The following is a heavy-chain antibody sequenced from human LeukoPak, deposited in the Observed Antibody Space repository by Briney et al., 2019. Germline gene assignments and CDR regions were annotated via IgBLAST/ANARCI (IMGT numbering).Heavy chain of an antibody. V-gene: IGHV3-66*01. CDR2: IYSGGGT. CDR1: GFTVSSDF. Sequence: PGGSLRLSCAASGFTVSSDFMTWVRQAPGKGLEGVAVIYSGGGTDYADSVKGRFTISKDNSRNTLYLQMNSLRAEDTAVYYCARGLHYYEPWGQGTLVTVSS. CDR3: ARGLHYYEP. J-gene: IGHJ5*02. D-gene: IGHD3-22*01.